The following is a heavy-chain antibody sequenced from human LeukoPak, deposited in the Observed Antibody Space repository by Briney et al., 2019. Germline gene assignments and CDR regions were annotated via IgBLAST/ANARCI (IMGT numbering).Heavy chain of an antibody. V-gene: IGHV3-30*18. CDR3: AKDLGSSWSDDWFDP. D-gene: IGHD6-13*01. CDR2: ISYDGSNK. Sequence: GGSLRLSCAASGFTFSSYGMHWVRQAPGKGLEWVAVISYDGSNKYYADSVKGRFTISGDNSKNTLYLQMNSLRAEDTAVYYCAKDLGSSWSDDWFDPWGQGTLVTVSS. CDR1: GFTFSSYG. J-gene: IGHJ5*02.